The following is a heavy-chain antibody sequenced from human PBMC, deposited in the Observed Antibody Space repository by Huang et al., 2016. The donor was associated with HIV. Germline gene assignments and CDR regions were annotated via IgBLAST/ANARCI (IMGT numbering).Heavy chain of an antibody. Sequence: QIHLVQSGPEVKQPGASVKVSCKASGYKFHIYEITWVRQTPGQGLEWMGWISGDNVSTRFAQKFQDRLTMTTDVSTSTAYLELRSLRLDDTAVYYCARTKGVFDFWGQGALVTVSS. CDR1: GYKFHIYE. J-gene: IGHJ4*02. V-gene: IGHV1-18*04. CDR2: ISGDNVST. CDR3: ARTKGVFDF. D-gene: IGHD3-16*01.